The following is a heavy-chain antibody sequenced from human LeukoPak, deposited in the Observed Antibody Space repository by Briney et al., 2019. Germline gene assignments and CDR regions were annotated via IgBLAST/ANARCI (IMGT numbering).Heavy chain of an antibody. J-gene: IGHJ1*01. CDR3: KEWLLLAH. CDR1: GGSFSGYY. V-gene: IGHV4-34*01. CDR2: INHSGST. D-gene: IGHD3-22*01. Sequence: PSETLSLTCAVYGGSFSGYYWSWIRQPPGKGLEWIGEINHSGSTNYNPSLKSRVTISVDTSKNQFSLKLSSVTAADTALSCLKEWLLLAHRGQGTLVIVSS.